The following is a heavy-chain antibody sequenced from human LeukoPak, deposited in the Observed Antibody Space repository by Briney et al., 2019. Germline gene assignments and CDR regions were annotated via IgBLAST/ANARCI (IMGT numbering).Heavy chain of an antibody. CDR1: GYTFTSYG. J-gene: IGHJ5*02. CDR2: ISAYNGNT. V-gene: IGHV1-18*01. Sequence: ASVKVSCKASGYTFTSYGISWVRQAPGQGLEWMGWISAYNGNTNYAQKLQGRVTMTTDTSTSTAYMELRSLRSEDTAVYYCAREIYGDYTLGFDPWGQGTLVTVSS. D-gene: IGHD4-17*01. CDR3: AREIYGDYTLGFDP.